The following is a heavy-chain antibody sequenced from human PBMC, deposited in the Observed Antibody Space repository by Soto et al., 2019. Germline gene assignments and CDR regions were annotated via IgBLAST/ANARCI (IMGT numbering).Heavy chain of an antibody. V-gene: IGHV4-38-2*01. CDR3: ARGGPYCGGDCYSAPSWFDP. J-gene: IGHJ5*02. CDR2: IYHSGST. Sequence: PSEPLALTSAVSGYSIRSCYCCGWIRRPRVKGLEWIGSIYHSGSTYYNPSLKSRVTISVDTSKNQFSLKLSSVTAADTAVYYCARGGPYCGGDCYSAPSWFDPWGQGTLVTVSS. CDR1: GYSIRSCYC. D-gene: IGHD2-21*02.